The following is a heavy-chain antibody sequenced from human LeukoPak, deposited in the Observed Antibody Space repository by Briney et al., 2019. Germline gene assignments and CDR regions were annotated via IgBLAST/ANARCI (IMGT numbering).Heavy chain of an antibody. CDR2: IIPIFGTA. CDR1: GGTFSSYA. V-gene: IGHV1-69*13. J-gene: IGHJ3*02. CDR3: ARGIAAAGSLDAFDI. Sequence: GASVKVSCKASGGTFSSYAISWVRQAPGQGLEWMGGIIPIFGTANYAQKFQGRVTITADESTSTAYMELSSLRSEDTAVYYCARGIAAAGSLDAFDIWGQGTMVTVSS. D-gene: IGHD6-13*01.